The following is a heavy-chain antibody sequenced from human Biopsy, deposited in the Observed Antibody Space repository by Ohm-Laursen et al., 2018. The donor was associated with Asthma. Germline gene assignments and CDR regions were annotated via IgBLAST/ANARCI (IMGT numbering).Heavy chain of an antibody. Sequence: SLRLSCTAVGFSFSNFAIHWVRQAPGKGLEWVGVISKDASTQDYADSVKGRFTMARDNSKNTLDLQMNSLREEDTAVYYCVRDGTDDAFDIWGQGTVVSVSS. V-gene: IGHV3-30*01. J-gene: IGHJ3*02. D-gene: IGHD1-1*01. CDR2: ISKDASTQ. CDR3: VRDGTDDAFDI. CDR1: GFSFSNFA.